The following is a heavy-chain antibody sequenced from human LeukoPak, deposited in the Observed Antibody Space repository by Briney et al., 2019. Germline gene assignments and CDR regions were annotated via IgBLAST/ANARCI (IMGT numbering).Heavy chain of an antibody. J-gene: IGHJ4*02. CDR2: TSGSGGTT. D-gene: IGHD2-15*01. CDR1: GFTFSFYS. V-gene: IGHV3-23*01. Sequence: PGGSLRLSCAASGFTFSFYSMIWVRQAPGKGLEWVSATSGSGGTTYYADSVKGRFTISRDNSKDTLYLQMNSLRAEDTAVYYRARDPEDIDYWGQGTLVTVSS. CDR3: ARDPEDIDY.